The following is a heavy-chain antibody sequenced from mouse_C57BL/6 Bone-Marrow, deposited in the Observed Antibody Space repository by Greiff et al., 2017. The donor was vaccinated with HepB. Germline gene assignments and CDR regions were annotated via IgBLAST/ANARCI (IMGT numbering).Heavy chain of an antibody. Sequence: VQLQQSGAELVRPGASVTLSCKASGYTFTDYEMHWVKQTPVHGLEWIGAIDPETGGTAYNQKFKGKAILTADKSSSTAYMELRSLTSEDSAVYYCTLIYYDYPAWFPYWGQGTLVTVSA. D-gene: IGHD2-4*01. CDR2: IDPETGGT. J-gene: IGHJ3*01. V-gene: IGHV1-15*01. CDR3: TLIYYDYPAWFPY. CDR1: GYTFTDYE.